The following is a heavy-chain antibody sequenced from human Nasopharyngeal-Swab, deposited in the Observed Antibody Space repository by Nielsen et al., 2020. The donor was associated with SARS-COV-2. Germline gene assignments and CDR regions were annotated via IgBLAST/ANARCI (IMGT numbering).Heavy chain of an antibody. Sequence: WIRQPPGKGLLWVSRINTDGSSTPYADSVKGRFTISRDNAKNTLYLQMNSLRAEDTAVYYCARASYRGYYYMDVRGKGTTVTVSS. D-gene: IGHD1-26*01. J-gene: IGHJ6*03. CDR3: ARASYRGYYYMDV. V-gene: IGHV3-74*01. CDR2: INTDGSST.